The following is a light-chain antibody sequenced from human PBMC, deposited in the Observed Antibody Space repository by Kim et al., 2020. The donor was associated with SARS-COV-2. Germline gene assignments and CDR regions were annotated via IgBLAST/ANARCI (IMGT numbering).Light chain of an antibody. V-gene: IGLV2-14*03. CDR2: DIS. CDR1: RGDVGVHTY. Sequence: PGQSFTMSCTGTRGDVGVHTYVSCYQRHPGKAPRLMIYDISNRPSGVSNRFSGSKSGNTASLTISGRQAEDEADYYCSSYTSSSVVFGGGTQLTVL. CDR3: SSYTSSSVV. J-gene: IGLJ2*01.